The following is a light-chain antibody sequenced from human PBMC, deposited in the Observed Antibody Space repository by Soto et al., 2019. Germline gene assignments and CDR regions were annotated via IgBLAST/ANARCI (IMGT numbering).Light chain of an antibody. CDR3: CSLTTSHTYV. V-gene: IGLV2-14*03. Sequence: QSVLTQPASVSGSPGQEITISCAGTSSDIGHYDYVSWYQQHPGKAPKLMIYHVTYRPSGVSNRYSGSKSGNSASLTISGLQADDEADYYCCSLTTSHTYVFGSGTKVTVL. J-gene: IGLJ1*01. CDR1: SSDIGHYDY. CDR2: HVT.